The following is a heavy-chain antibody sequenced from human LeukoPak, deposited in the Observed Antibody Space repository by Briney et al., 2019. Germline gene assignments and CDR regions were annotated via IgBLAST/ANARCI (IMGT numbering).Heavy chain of an antibody. J-gene: IGHJ4*02. CDR1: GGSFSGYY. V-gene: IGHV4-34*01. D-gene: IGHD1-1*01. CDR2: INHSGST. CDR3: ATLDPGH. Sequence: SETLSLTCAVYGGSFSGYYWSWIRQPPGKGLEWIGEINHSGSTNYNSSLKSRATISVDTPKNQFSLKLNSVTAADTAVYYCATLDPGHWGQGTLVTVSS.